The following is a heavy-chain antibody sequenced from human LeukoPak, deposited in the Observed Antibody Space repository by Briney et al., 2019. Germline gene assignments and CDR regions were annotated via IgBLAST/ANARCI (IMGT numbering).Heavy chain of an antibody. Sequence: GSLRLSCAASGFTFSTYWMAWVRQAPGKGLEWVANIKQDGSDKYYVGSVKGRFTISRDTAKNSLYLQMNSLRSEYTAVYYCAREEGYFDYWGQGTLVTVSS. J-gene: IGHJ4*02. CDR2: IKQDGSDK. CDR3: AREEGYFDY. V-gene: IGHV3-7*01. CDR1: GFTFSTYW.